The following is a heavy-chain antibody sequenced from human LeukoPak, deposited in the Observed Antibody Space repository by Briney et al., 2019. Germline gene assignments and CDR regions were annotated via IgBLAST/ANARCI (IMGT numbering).Heavy chain of an antibody. Sequence: GGSLRLSCAASGFTLSSYGMHWVRQAPGKGLEWVAFIRYDGSNKYYADSVKGRFTISRDNSKNTLYLQMNSLRAEDTAVYYCAKDAPIVVVPAATGIDAFDIWGQGTMVTVSS. CDR1: GFTLSSYG. J-gene: IGHJ3*02. V-gene: IGHV3-30*02. CDR2: IRYDGSNK. CDR3: AKDAPIVVVPAATGIDAFDI. D-gene: IGHD2-2*01.